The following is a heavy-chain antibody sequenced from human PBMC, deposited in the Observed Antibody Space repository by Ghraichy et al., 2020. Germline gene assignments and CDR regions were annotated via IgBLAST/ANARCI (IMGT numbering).Heavy chain of an antibody. Sequence: SETLSLTCAVYGGSFSGYYWSWIRQPPGTGLEWIGEINHSGSTNYNPSLKSRVTISVDTSKNQFSLKLSSVTAADTAVYYCAREPGYYYYGMDVWGQGTTVTVSS. CDR1: GGSFSGYY. V-gene: IGHV4-34*01. CDR3: AREPGYYYYGMDV. D-gene: IGHD1-26*01. J-gene: IGHJ6*02. CDR2: INHSGST.